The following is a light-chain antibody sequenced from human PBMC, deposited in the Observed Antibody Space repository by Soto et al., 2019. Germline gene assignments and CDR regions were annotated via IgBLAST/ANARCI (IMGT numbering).Light chain of an antibody. CDR3: SSYTSSSTLV. CDR1: SSDVGGYNY. Sequence: QPVLTQPASVSGSPGQSITISCTGTSSDVGGYNYVSWYQQHPGKAPKLMIYEVSNRPSGGSNRFSGSKSGNTASLSISGLQAEDEADYYCSSYTSSSTLVFGGGTQLTVL. J-gene: IGLJ2*01. CDR2: EVS. V-gene: IGLV2-14*01.